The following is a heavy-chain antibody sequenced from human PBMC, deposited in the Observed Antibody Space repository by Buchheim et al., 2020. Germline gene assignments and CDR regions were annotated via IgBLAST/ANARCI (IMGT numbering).Heavy chain of an antibody. CDR1: GFTVSSNY. CDR3: ARAESIAARNYYYGMDV. CDR2: IYSGGST. Sequence: EVQLVESGGGLVQPGGSLRLSCAASGFTVSSNYMSWVRQAPGKGLEWVSVIYSGGSTYYADSVKGRFTISRDNSKNTLYPQMNSLRAEDTAVYYCARAESIAARNYYYGMDVWGQGTT. V-gene: IGHV3-66*02. J-gene: IGHJ6*02. D-gene: IGHD6-6*01.